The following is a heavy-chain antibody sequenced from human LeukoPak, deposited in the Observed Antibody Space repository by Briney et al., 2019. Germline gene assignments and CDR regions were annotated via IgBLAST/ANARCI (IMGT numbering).Heavy chain of an antibody. CDR3: ARRHGNRWYVDY. Sequence: GGSLRLSCSASGFTFSDYSMNWVRQAPGKGREWVSYISSTSATMYHADSGKGRFTISRDNAKNSLYLQMNSLRAEDTAVYYCARRHGNRWYVDYWGQGTLVTVSS. J-gene: IGHJ4*02. V-gene: IGHV3-48*01. CDR2: ISSTSATM. CDR1: GFTFSDYS. D-gene: IGHD6-13*01.